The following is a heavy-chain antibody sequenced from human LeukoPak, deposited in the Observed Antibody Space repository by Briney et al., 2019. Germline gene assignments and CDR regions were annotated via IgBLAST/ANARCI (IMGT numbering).Heavy chain of an antibody. CDR3: ARAPHYYFGYGYFDT. D-gene: IGHD3-10*01. CDR1: GGSLSGYY. J-gene: IGHJ4*02. V-gene: IGHV4-34*01. Sequence: SETLSLTCVVYGGSLSGYYWSWIRQPPEKGLEWIGEIDQSGTTNYNPSLKSRVTISIDTSKMQFSLTLTSMTAADTAVYYCARAPHYYFGYGYFDTWGQGTRVTVSS. CDR2: IDQSGTT.